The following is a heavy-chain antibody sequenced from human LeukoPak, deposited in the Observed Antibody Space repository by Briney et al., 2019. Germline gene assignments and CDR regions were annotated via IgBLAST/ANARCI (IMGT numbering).Heavy chain of an antibody. CDR3: AGERGEEYSSGCYKTNYFYN. Sequence: SETLSLTCTVSGGSISSYYWSWIRQPPGKGLEWIGYIYDSVFTKYNPSLKSRVTISVDTSKSQFSLRLSSVTAADTAVYYCAGERGEEYSSGCYKTNYFYNWGQGIRFTVSS. CDR2: IYDSVFT. CDR1: GGSISSYY. D-gene: IGHD6-19*01. J-gene: IGHJ4*02. V-gene: IGHV4-59*12.